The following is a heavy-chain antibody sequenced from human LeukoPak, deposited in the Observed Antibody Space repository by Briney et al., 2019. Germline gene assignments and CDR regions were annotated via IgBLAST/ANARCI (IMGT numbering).Heavy chain of an antibody. J-gene: IGHJ4*02. D-gene: IGHD3-10*01. CDR3: ATGRWFGEFAGSAFED. CDR2: IKEDGSVI. V-gene: IGHV3-7*01. CDR1: GFGFSNDW. Sequence: GGSRRLSCLGSGFGFSNDWMSWRRQAPGEGLGWVANIKEDGSVIYYADSVKGRFTISRDNAKNSVYLQMNSLRVEDTALYYCATGRWFGEFAGSAFEDWGQGPLVTVSS.